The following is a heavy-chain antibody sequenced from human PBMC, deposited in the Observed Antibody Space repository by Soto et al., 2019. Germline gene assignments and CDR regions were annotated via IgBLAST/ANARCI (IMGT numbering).Heavy chain of an antibody. J-gene: IGHJ1*01. Sequence: QVQLVQSGAEVKKPGSSVKVSCKASGGTFSSYTISWVRQAPGQVLEWMGRIIPILGIANYAQKFQGRVTITADKSTSTDHMELSSLSSEYTAVYYCARGRVYGDDDAEYFQHWGQGTLVTVSS. D-gene: IGHD4-17*01. CDR2: IIPILGIA. CDR3: ARGRVYGDDDAEYFQH. CDR1: GGTFSSYT. V-gene: IGHV1-69*02.